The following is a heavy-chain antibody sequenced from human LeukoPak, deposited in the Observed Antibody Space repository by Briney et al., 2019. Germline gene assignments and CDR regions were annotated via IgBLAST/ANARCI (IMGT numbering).Heavy chain of an antibody. Sequence: GGSLRLSCAASGFTFSSYGMHWVRQAPGKGLEWVAVIWYDGSNKYYADSVKGRFTISRDNSKNTLYLQMNSLRAEDTAVYYCARRRVTSYYYYGMDVWGQGTTVTVSS. V-gene: IGHV3-33*01. CDR2: IWYDGSNK. D-gene: IGHD2-21*02. CDR3: ARRRVTSYYYYGMDV. J-gene: IGHJ6*02. CDR1: GFTFSSYG.